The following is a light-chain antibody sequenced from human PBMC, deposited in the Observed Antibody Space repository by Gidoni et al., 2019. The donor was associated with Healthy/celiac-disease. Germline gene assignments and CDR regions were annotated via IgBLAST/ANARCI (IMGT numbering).Light chain of an antibody. CDR2: GAA. V-gene: IGKV3-15*01. Sequence: LVLPQSPATLSVSPGERATLSCRACQSVSSHLDWYQQKPGQAHRLLIYGAATRATDIPARFSGSGSGTEFNLTISSRQSEDFAIYYCQQYNNWTPWTFGQGTKVEIK. CDR1: QSVSSH. CDR3: QQYNNWTPWT. J-gene: IGKJ1*01.